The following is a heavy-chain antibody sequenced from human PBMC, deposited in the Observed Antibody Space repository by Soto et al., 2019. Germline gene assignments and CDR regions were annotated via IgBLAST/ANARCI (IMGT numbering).Heavy chain of an antibody. CDR1: GFTFSNAW. Sequence: EVQLVESGGGLVKPGGSLRLSCAASGFTFSNAWMSWVRQAPGKGLEWVGRINSDGSSTSYADSVKGRFTISRDNAKNTLYLQMNSLRAEDTAVYYCARKLVRITGTFYYYYGMDVWGQGTTVTVSS. V-gene: IGHV3-74*02. D-gene: IGHD1-20*01. CDR2: INSDGSST. CDR3: ARKLVRITGTFYYYYGMDV. J-gene: IGHJ6*02.